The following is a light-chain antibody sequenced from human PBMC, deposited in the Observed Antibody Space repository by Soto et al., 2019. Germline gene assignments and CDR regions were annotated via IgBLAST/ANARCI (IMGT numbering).Light chain of an antibody. J-gene: IGKJ1*01. Sequence: ESVLTQSPGALSLSPGERATLSCRASQSVSSSYLAWYQQKPGQAPRLLIYGASTRATGIPDRFSGSGSGTDFTLTISRLEPEDFAVYYCQQYGSSPRTFGQGTKVDXK. CDR3: QQYGSSPRT. V-gene: IGKV3-20*01. CDR2: GAS. CDR1: QSVSSSY.